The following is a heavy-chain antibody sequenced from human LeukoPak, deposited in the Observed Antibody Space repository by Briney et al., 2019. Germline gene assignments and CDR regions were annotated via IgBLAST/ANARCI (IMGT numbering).Heavy chain of an antibody. CDR3: ARGPQGFDP. CDR1: GGSISSYY. CDR2: IYYSGST. V-gene: IGHV4-59*01. Sequence: PSETLSLTRTVSGGSISSYYWSWIRQPPGKGLEWIGYIYYSGSTNYNPSLKSRVTISVDTSKNQFSLKLSSVTAADTAVYYCARGPQGFDPWGQGTLVTVSS. J-gene: IGHJ5*02.